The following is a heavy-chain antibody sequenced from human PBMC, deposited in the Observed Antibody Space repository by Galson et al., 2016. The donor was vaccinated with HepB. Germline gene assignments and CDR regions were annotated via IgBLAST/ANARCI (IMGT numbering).Heavy chain of an antibody. CDR2: IISILDTM. CDR3: SRQDYFRLGSCGHGSLVTVSKKSRFAISRHNAKSSLYLAMNNRTSENTAGYYSARDDYFRLGY. Sequence: SLRLSCAAPGFTFSVYNMNWARQAPGKGLEWIAWIISILDTMYYAHKVQGRFTITTDTATNTAYIAMTSLRAEDPAVYYWSRQDYFRLGSCGHGSLVTVSKKSRFAISRHNAKSSLYLAMNNRTSENTAGYYSARDDYFRLGYWGQGTMVTVSS. D-gene: IGHD1-14*01. V-gene: IGHV3-11*01. CDR1: GFTFSVYN. J-gene: IGHJ4*02.